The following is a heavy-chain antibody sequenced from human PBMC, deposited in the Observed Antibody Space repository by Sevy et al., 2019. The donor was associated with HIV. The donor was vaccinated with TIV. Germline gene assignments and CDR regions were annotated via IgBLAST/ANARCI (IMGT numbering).Heavy chain of an antibody. J-gene: IGHJ4*02. CDR2: ISWDDIT. Sequence: SGPTLVKPTQTLTLTCTLSGLSLNTRGVGVGWIRQPPGKALEWLALISWDDITYYRPSLKSRLTITGETSEVVVLTMTDMDPVDTSTYYCTHNGRDSYYRGFVWGQGALVTVSS. D-gene: IGHD3-10*01. V-gene: IGHV2-5*02. CDR1: GLSLNTRGVG. CDR3: THNGRDSYYRGFV.